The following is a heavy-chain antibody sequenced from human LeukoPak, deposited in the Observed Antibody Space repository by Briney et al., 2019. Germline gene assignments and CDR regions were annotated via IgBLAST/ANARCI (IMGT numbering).Heavy chain of an antibody. CDR1: GFILSSYG. J-gene: IGHJ4*02. CDR2: IWSDGSNK. Sequence: PRGSLRLSCAPSGFILSSYGMHWVRQAPGKGLEWVAIIWSDGSNKYHADSVEGRFTISRDNSKNTLYLQMNSLRAEDTAVYYCARGLASSFGYGIDYSGQGTLVTVSS. CDR3: ARGLASSFGYGIDY. V-gene: IGHV3-33*01. D-gene: IGHD5-18*01.